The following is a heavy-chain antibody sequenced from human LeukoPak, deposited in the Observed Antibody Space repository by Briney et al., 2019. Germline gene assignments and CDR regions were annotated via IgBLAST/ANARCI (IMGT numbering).Heavy chain of an antibody. CDR3: ARKRAPFFFDY. Sequence: SETLSLTCAVYGGSFSGYYWSWICQLPGKELEWIGEINHSGSTNYNPSLKSRVTISVDASKNQFSLKLSSVTAADTAVYYCARKRAPFFFDYWGQGTLVTVSS. V-gene: IGHV4-34*01. CDR1: GGSFSGYY. CDR2: INHSGST. J-gene: IGHJ4*02.